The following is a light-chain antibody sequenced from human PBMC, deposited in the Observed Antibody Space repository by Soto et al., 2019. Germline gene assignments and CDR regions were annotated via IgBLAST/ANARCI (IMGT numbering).Light chain of an antibody. CDR1: QSVKTN. Sequence: EIVMTQSPATLSVSPGERATLSCRASQSVKTNLAWYQHKPGQSPRLLIYGASSRATGTPDRFSASGSGTEFTLTISSLQPEDFAVYYCQQYTLWPTTFGQGTRLEIK. CDR2: GAS. J-gene: IGKJ5*01. V-gene: IGKV3D-15*01. CDR3: QQYTLWPTT.